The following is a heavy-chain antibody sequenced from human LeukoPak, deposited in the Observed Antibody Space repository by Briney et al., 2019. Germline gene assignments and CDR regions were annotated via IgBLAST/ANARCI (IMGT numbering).Heavy chain of an antibody. D-gene: IGHD5-12*01. CDR2: IYDSGST. Sequence: PSETLSLTCAVSGGSISSSNWWSWVRQPPGKGLEWIGEIYDSGSTSCNPSLKSRVTISVDKSKNQFSLKVSSVTAADTAVYYCARTRGYSGYVDAFDIWGQGTMVTVFS. CDR3: ARTRGYSGYVDAFDI. CDR1: GGSISSSNW. J-gene: IGHJ3*02. V-gene: IGHV4-4*02.